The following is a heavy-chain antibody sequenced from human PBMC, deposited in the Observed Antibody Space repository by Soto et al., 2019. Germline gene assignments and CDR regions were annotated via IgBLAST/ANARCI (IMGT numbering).Heavy chain of an antibody. CDR2: ISTYNGNT. J-gene: IGHJ4*02. V-gene: IGHV1-18*01. CDR3: AREMVRGVGSDY. Sequence: ASLKVSCKASGYTFTRSGISWVRQATGQGPEWMGWISTYNGNTKYAQKLQGRVTMTTDTSTSTAYMELRSLSADDTAVFYWAREMVRGVGSDYWGQGTLVTVSS. D-gene: IGHD3-10*01. CDR1: GYTFTRSG.